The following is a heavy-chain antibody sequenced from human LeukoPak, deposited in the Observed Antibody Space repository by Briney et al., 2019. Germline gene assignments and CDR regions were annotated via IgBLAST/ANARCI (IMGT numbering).Heavy chain of an antibody. D-gene: IGHD3-10*01. CDR1: GYTLTSYG. CDR2: ISGYNGNT. J-gene: IGHJ4*02. V-gene: IGHV1-18*01. Sequence: ASVNVSYKASGYTLTSYGFSWVRQAPGQGLEWMGWISGYNGNTNYAQNLQGRVTMTIDTSTSTAYMELRSLRSDDTAVYYCARDPAFRGAQMEYWGQGTLVTVSS. CDR3: ARDPAFRGAQMEY.